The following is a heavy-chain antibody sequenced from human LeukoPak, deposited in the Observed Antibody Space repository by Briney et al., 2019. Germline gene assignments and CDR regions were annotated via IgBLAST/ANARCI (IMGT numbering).Heavy chain of an antibody. J-gene: IGHJ4*02. CDR1: GGTFSSYA. V-gene: IGHV1-69*05. CDR3: ARDDYYYDSSGYLDY. D-gene: IGHD3-22*01. Sequence: SVKVSCKASGGTFSSYAISWVRQAPGQGLEWMGRIIPIFGTANYAQKFQGRVTITTDESTGTAYMELSSLRSEDTAVYYCARDDYYYDSSGYLDYWGQGTLVTVSS. CDR2: IIPIFGTA.